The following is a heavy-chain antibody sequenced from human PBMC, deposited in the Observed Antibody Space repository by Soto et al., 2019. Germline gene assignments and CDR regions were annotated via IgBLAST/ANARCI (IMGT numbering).Heavy chain of an antibody. Sequence: PGGSLRLSCAASGFTVSSNYMSWVRQAPGKGLEWVSVIYSGGSTYYADSVKGRFTISRDNSKNTLYLQMNSLRAEDTAVYYCARDQANCSSTSCYGYDAFDIWGQGTMVTVS. D-gene: IGHD2-2*01. CDR1: GFTVSSNY. V-gene: IGHV3-53*01. J-gene: IGHJ3*02. CDR2: IYSGGST. CDR3: ARDQANCSSTSCYGYDAFDI.